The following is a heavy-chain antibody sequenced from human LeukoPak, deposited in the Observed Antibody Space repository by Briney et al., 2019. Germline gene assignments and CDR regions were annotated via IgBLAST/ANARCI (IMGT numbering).Heavy chain of an antibody. CDR2: IYYSGST. CDR1: GGSISSYY. D-gene: IGHD3-10*01. V-gene: IGHV4-59*08. CDR3: ARVMGGFGELSAWFLP. Sequence: SETLSLTCTVSGGSISSYYWSWIRQPPGKGLEWIGYIYYSGSTNYNPSLKSRVTISVDTSKNHFSLKLRSVTAADTAVYYCARVMGGFGELSAWFLPWGRRTRVSVS. J-gene: IGHJ5*02.